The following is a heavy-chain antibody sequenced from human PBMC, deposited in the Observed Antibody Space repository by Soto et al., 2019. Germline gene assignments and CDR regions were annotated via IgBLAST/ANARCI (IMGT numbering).Heavy chain of an antibody. CDR2: INHSGST. CDR1: GGSFSGYY. Sequence: SDTLSLTCALHGGSFSGYYWSWIRQPPGKGLEWIGEINHSGSTNYNPSLKSRVTISVDTSKNQFSLKLSSVTAADTAVYYCARGKGDYWGQGTLVTVS. J-gene: IGHJ4*02. CDR3: ARGKGDY. V-gene: IGHV4-34*01.